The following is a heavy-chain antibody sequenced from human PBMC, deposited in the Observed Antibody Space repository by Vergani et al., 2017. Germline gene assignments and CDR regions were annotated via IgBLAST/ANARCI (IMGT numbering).Heavy chain of an antibody. CDR1: GFTFSSYG. CDR3: ARLLWFGELFKGSYGMDV. J-gene: IGHJ6*02. V-gene: IGHV3-33*01. Sequence: QVQLVESGGGVVQPGRSLRLSCAASGFTFSSYGMHWVRQAPGKGLEWVAVIWYDGSNKYYADSVKGRFTISRDNSKNTLYLQMNSLRAEDTAVYYCARLLWFGELFKGSYGMDVWGQGTTVTVSS. CDR2: IWYDGSNK. D-gene: IGHD3-10*01.